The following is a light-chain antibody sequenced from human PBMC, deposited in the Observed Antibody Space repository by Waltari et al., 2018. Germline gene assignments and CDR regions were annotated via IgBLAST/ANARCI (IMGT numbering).Light chain of an antibody. Sequence: IVLTQSPATLSLSPGERATLSCRASQSITHYLAWYQQKPGQAPRPLIYDASNRASGIPARFSGSGAGTDVTRTIGSLEPEDFAVYYCQQRSNWRTFGGGTKVEIK. CDR2: DAS. V-gene: IGKV3-11*01. CDR3: QQRSNWRT. J-gene: IGKJ4*01. CDR1: QSITHY.